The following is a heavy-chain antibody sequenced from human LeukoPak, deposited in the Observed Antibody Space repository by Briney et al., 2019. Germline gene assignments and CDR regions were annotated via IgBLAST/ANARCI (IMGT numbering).Heavy chain of an antibody. CDR2: ISWSSGSI. J-gene: IGHJ4*02. D-gene: IGHD3-22*01. Sequence: PGGSLRLSCAASGFTFDDYAMHWVRQAPGKGLEWVSGISWSSGSIGYADSVKGRFTISRDNAKNSLYLQMNSLRAEDMALYYCAKAVHYYDSSGYVYFDYWGQGTLVTVSS. CDR3: AKAVHYYDSSGYVYFDY. CDR1: GFTFDDYA. V-gene: IGHV3-9*03.